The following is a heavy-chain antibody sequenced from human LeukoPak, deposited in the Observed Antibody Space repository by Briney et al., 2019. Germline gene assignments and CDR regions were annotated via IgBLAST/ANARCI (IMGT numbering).Heavy chain of an antibody. CDR3: ARTGTYYDILTGYLYYFDY. D-gene: IGHD3-9*01. J-gene: IGHJ4*02. Sequence: SETLSLTCTVSGGPISSYYWSWIRQPPGKGLEWIGYIYYSGSTNYNPSLKSRVTISVDTSKNQFSLKLSSVTAADTAVYYCARTGTYYDILTGYLYYFDYWGQGTLVTVSS. V-gene: IGHV4-59*01. CDR2: IYYSGST. CDR1: GGPISSYY.